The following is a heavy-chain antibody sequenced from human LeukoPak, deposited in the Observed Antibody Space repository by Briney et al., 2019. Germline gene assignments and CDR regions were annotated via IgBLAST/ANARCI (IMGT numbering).Heavy chain of an antibody. D-gene: IGHD4-23*01. CDR3: AKVPYGGNSLDYYFDY. J-gene: IGHJ4*02. CDR2: ISGSGGST. Sequence: GGSLRLSCAASGFTFSSYAMSWVRQAPGKGLEWVSAISGSGGSTYYADSVKGRFTISRDNSKNTLYLQMNSLRAEDTAVYYCAKVPYGGNSLDYYFDYWGQGTLVTVSS. V-gene: IGHV3-23*01. CDR1: GFTFSSYA.